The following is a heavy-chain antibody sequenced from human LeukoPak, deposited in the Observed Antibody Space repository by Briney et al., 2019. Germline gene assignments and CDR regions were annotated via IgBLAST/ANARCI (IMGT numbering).Heavy chain of an antibody. CDR2: IHYNEST. J-gene: IGHJ5*02. Sequence: SETLPLTCSVSGGSIDSRIYFWGWIRQFPGEGLEWFVNIHYNESTYYNPSLQNRVPMPVDTSNNRFSPSLTSVTAADTAICYCVQHCPSPPCNWLNPWGQGTLVTVSS. CDR1: GGSIDSRIYF. V-gene: IGHV4-39*02. CDR3: VQHCPSPPCNWLNP. D-gene: IGHD2-15*01.